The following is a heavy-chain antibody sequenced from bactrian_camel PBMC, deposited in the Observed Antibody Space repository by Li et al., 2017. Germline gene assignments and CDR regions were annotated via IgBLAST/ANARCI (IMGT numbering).Heavy chain of an antibody. CDR2: IFTGGRYG. Sequence: HVQLVESGGGSVQAGGSLRLSCTYTSNVLCMGWFRQRPGKDREGVATIFTGGRYGYLADSVKGRFTISQDNARNSHYLQMNSLKPEDTAMYYCAADPPAVLGTYCISNRFSEFRYWGQGTQVTVS. J-gene: IGHJ6*01. CDR3: AADPPAVLGTYCISNRFSEFRY. D-gene: IGHD2*01. V-gene: IGHV3S1*01. CDR1: TSNVLC.